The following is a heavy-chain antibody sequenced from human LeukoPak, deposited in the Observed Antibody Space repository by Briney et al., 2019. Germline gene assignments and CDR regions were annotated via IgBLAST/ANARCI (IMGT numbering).Heavy chain of an antibody. CDR3: AKGGQDFDFWRFDL. CDR2: ISGTGGRT. Sequence: GGSLRLSCAASGFSFSDSAVSWVRHSPGEGLQWVSSISGTGGRTYYADSVKGRFTITRDNSKNTVNLHMHSLGAGDTARYYCAKGGQDFDFWRFDLWGQGILVIVSS. CDR1: GFSFSDSA. J-gene: IGHJ5*02. D-gene: IGHD3-3*01. V-gene: IGHV3-23*01.